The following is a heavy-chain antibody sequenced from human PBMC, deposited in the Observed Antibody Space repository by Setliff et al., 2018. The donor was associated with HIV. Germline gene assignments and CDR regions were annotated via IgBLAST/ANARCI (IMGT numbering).Heavy chain of an antibody. V-gene: IGHV1-69*05. D-gene: IGHD3-10*01. CDR1: GGTFSSYA. CDR2: IIPIFGTA. J-gene: IGHJ4*02. Sequence: SVKVSCKASGGTFSSYAISWVRQAPGQGLEWMGGIIPIFGTANYAQKFQGRVTITTDESTSTAYMELSSLRSEDTAVYYCAILYGSGSGILDYWGQGTLVTVPQ. CDR3: AILYGSGSGILDY.